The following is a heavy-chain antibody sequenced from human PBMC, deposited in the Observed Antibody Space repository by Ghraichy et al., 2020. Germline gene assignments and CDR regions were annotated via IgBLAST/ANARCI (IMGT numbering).Heavy chain of an antibody. J-gene: IGHJ4*02. Sequence: GGSLRLSCGASGFTFSSYVMSWVRQAPGKGLEWVSAISGSGSRTYYADSVKGRFTISRDNSKSTLYLQMNSLRAEDTAVYYCAKASTGGVDYWGQGTLVTVSS. V-gene: IGHV3-23*01. D-gene: IGHD3-16*01. CDR1: GFTFSSYV. CDR2: ISGSGSRT. CDR3: AKASTGGVDY.